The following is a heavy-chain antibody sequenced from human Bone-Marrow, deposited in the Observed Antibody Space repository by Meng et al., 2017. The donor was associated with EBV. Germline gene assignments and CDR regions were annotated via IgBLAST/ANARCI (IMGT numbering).Heavy chain of an antibody. Sequence: QGQLQQSGAAVKKPGSSGKVSCRTSGGTFRSDAVSWVRQAPGQGLEWMGGLIPMSGSPHYAQKFQDRVTIFADESTSTHSMELTNLRSEDTAMYYCASESGRGFTPDYWGQGTLVTVSS. J-gene: IGHJ4*02. V-gene: IGHV1-69*01. D-gene: IGHD3-10*01. CDR3: ASESGRGFTPDY. CDR2: LIPMSGSP. CDR1: GGTFRSDA.